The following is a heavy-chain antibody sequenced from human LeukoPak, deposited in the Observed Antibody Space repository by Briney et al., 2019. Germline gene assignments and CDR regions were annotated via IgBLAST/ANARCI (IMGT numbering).Heavy chain of an antibody. Sequence: GESLKISCKGSGYLFSNYWIAWVRQMPGKGLEWMGIIYPGDSDTRYSPSFQGQVTISADKSISTAYLQWSSLKASDTAMYYCARQPYCGGDCYFYDYWGQGTLVTVSS. CDR3: ARQPYCGGDCYFYDY. D-gene: IGHD2-21*02. J-gene: IGHJ4*02. V-gene: IGHV5-51*01. CDR2: IYPGDSDT. CDR1: GYLFSNYW.